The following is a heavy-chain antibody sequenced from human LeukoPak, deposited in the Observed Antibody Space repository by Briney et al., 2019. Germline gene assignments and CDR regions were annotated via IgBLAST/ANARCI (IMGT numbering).Heavy chain of an antibody. D-gene: IGHD6-13*01. CDR3: AKGSGFSSSSRTFDY. V-gene: IGHV3-23*01. CDR1: GFTFSSYA. Sequence: GGSLRLSCAASGFTFSSYAMTWVRQAPGKGLEWVSAFSGSGGWTYSADSVKGRFTISRDNSKNTVYLQMNSLRAEDMAIYYCAKGSGFSSSSRTFDYWGQGALVTVSS. CDR2: FSGSGGWT. J-gene: IGHJ4*02.